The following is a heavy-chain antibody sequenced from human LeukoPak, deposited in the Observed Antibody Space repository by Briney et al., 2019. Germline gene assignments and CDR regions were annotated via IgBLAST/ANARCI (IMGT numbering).Heavy chain of an antibody. J-gene: IGHJ4*02. CDR3: ARGSIIIAAAGFDY. CDR1: GYTFTSYD. CDR2: MNTNSGNT. D-gene: IGHD6-13*01. Sequence: VASLKVSCKASGYTFTSYDINWVRQAPGQGLEWMGWMNTNSGNTGYAQKFQGRVTMTRNTSISTAYMELSSLRSEDTAVYYWARGSIIIAAAGFDYRGQGTLVTVSS. V-gene: IGHV1-8*01.